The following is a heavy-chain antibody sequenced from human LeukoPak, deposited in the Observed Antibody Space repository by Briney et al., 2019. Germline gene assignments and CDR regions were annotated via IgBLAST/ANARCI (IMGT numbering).Heavy chain of an antibody. J-gene: IGHJ1*01. CDR3: ATSPSHHYDPFQH. CDR2: IYYSGST. CDR1: GGSISSGHYY. Sequence: KTSETLSLTCTVSGGSISSGHYYWNWIRQPPGKGLEWIGYIYYSGSTYYNPSLKSRVTISLDTSKNQFSLKLSSVTAADTAVYYCATSPSHHYDPFQHWGQGTLVTVSS. V-gene: IGHV4-30-4*01. D-gene: IGHD3-22*01.